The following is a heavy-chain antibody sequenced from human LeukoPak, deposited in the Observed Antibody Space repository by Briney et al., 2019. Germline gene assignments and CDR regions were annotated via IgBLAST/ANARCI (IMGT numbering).Heavy chain of an antibody. CDR1: GFTFSSYW. J-gene: IGHJ6*02. V-gene: IGHV3-7*01. CDR3: ARESGGYYYGSGSSYGMDV. CDR2: IKQDGSEK. Sequence: PGGSLRLSCAASGFTFSSYWMSWVRQAPGKGLEWVANIKQDGSEKYYVDSVKGRFTISRDNSKNTLYLQMNSLRAEDTAVYYCARESGGYYYGSGSSYGMDVWGQGTTVTVSS. D-gene: IGHD3-10*01.